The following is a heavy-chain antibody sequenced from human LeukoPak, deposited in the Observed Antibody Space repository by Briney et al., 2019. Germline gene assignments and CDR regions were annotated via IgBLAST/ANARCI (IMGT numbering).Heavy chain of an antibody. D-gene: IGHD3-3*01. CDR1: GYTFTRYG. J-gene: IGHJ4*02. CDR2: ISAYNGNT. V-gene: IGHV1-18*01. Sequence: ASVKVSCKASGYTFTRYGISWVRQAPGQGLEWMGWISAYNGNTNYAQKLQGRVTMTTDTSTSTAYMELRSLRSDDTAVYYCARVPPWSGKNLYYFDYWGQGTLVTVSS. CDR3: ARVPPWSGKNLYYFDY.